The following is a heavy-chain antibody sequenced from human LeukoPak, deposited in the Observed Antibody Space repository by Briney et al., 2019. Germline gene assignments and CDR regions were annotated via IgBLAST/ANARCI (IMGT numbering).Heavy chain of an antibody. Sequence: PGGSLRLSCASSGSTFSSYGMHWVRKAPGKGLEWVAVIWYDGGNKYYADSVKGRFTISRDNSKNTLYLQMNSLRAEDMAVYYCARQNYDYVWGSYRPYNWFDPWGQGTLVTVSS. CDR2: IWYDGGNK. CDR1: GSTFSSYG. CDR3: ARQNYDYVWGSYRPYNWFDP. D-gene: IGHD3-16*02. V-gene: IGHV3-33*01. J-gene: IGHJ5*02.